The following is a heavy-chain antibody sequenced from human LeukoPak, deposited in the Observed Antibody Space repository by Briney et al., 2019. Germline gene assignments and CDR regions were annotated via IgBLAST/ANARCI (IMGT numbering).Heavy chain of an antibody. V-gene: IGHV3-15*01. Sequence: GGSLRLSCAASGFTFSNAWMSCLRQAPGKGLEWVGRIRRETDGGPTDYAAPVKGRFTISRDDSKNTLYLQMNSLKTEDTAVYYCTSLYNPAYWGQGTLVIVSS. CDR1: GFTFSNAW. CDR2: IRRETDGGPT. D-gene: IGHD3-16*01. CDR3: TSLYNPAY. J-gene: IGHJ4*02.